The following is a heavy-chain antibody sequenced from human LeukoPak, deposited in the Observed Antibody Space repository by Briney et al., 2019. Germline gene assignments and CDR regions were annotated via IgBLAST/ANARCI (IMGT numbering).Heavy chain of an antibody. Sequence: GGSLRLSCAASGFTFDDYAMHWVRQAPGKGLEWVSGISWNSGNIGYADSVKGRFTISRDNAKNSLYLQMNSLRAEDTALYYCAKDVGPYGSGSYEDYWGQGTLVTVSS. CDR3: AKDVGPYGSGSYEDY. CDR1: GFTFDDYA. CDR2: ISWNSGNI. V-gene: IGHV3-9*01. D-gene: IGHD3-10*01. J-gene: IGHJ4*02.